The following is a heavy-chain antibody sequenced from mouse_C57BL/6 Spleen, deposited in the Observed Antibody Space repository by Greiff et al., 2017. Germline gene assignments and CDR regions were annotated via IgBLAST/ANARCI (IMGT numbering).Heavy chain of an antibody. CDR2: IYPGDGDT. J-gene: IGHJ2*01. D-gene: IGHD4-1*01. CDR3: AREGETGTSYFDY. CDR1: GYAFSSYW. V-gene: IGHV1-80*01. Sequence: QVQLQQSGAELVKPGASVKISCKASGYAFSSYWMNWVKQRPGKGLEWIGQIYPGDGDTNYNGKFKGKATLTADKSSSTAYMQLSSLTSEDSAVYFCAREGETGTSYFDYWGQGTTLTVTS.